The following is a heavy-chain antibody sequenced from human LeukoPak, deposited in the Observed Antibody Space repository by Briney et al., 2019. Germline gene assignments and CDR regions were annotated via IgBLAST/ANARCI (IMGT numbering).Heavy chain of an antibody. J-gene: IGHJ4*02. CDR3: ARVQSGHSWGAYFDY. D-gene: IGHD1-26*01. CDR2: INPSGVTT. CDR1: GYTFSIYY. Sequence: ASVKVSCKASGYTFSIYYLHWVRQAPGQGLEWMVVINPSGVTTSFAQKLEGRVTMTSDTSTSTVYTELSSLRSEDTAVYYCARVQSGHSWGAYFDYWGQGSLVTVSS. V-gene: IGHV1-46*01.